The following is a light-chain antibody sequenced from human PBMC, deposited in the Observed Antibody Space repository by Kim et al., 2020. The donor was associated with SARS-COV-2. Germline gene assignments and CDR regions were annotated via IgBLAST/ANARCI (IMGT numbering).Light chain of an antibody. CDR3: QQYNNWNT. CDR1: QSVSSN. CDR2: GAS. J-gene: IGKJ2*01. V-gene: IGKV3-15*01. Sequence: ATLSVSPGERATLSCRASQSVSSNLAWYQQKPGQAPRLLIYGASTRATGIPARFSGSGSGTEFTLTISSLQSEDFAVYYCQQYNNWNTFGQGTKLEI.